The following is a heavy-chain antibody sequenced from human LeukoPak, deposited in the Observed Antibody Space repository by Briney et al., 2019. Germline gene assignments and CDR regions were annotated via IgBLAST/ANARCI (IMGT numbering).Heavy chain of an antibody. CDR3: TTWWFGELLYNHFDY. V-gene: IGHV3-15*01. CDR1: GFTFSNAW. D-gene: IGHD3-10*01. Sequence: GGSLRLSCAASGFTFSNAWMSWVRQAPGKGLEWVGRIKSKTDGGTTDYAAPVKGRFTISRDDSKNTLYLQMNSLKTEDTAVYYCTTWWFGELLYNHFDYWGQGTLVTVSS. CDR2: IKSKTDGGTT. J-gene: IGHJ4*02.